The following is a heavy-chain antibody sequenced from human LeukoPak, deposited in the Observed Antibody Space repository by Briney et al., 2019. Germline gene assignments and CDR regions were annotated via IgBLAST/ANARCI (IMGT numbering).Heavy chain of an antibody. Sequence: VKVSCKASGYTFTSYDINWVRQATGQGLEWMGWMNPNSGNTGYAQKFQGRVTMTRNTSISTAYMELSSLRSEDTAVYYCARDPNGDYIGAFEIWGQGTMVTVSS. CDR2: MNPNSGNT. CDR3: ARDPNGDYIGAFEI. J-gene: IGHJ3*02. V-gene: IGHV1-8*01. D-gene: IGHD4-17*01. CDR1: GYTFTSYD.